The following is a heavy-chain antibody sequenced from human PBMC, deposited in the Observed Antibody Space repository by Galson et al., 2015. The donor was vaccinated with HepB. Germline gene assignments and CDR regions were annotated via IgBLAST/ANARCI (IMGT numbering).Heavy chain of an antibody. D-gene: IGHD6-19*01. CDR3: AKVFPEKTDGWYRQALYYFDS. V-gene: IGHV3-23*01. Sequence: SLRLPCAASGVTFSYYARSWVRQAPGKGLEWISAVTPSGDNTYSADSMKGRFFISRDNPQNTLFLQMNSLKADDTAIYFCAKVFPEKTDGWYRQALYYFDSWGQGTRVTVSS. J-gene: IGHJ4*02. CDR1: GVTFSYYA. CDR2: VTPSGDNT.